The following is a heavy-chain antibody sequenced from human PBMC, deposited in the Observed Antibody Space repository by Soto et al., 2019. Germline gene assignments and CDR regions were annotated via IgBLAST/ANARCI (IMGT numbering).Heavy chain of an antibody. J-gene: IGHJ6*02. CDR1: GYTFISHG. CDR2: ISGKNGHT. CDR3: ARVSSSIVVVPDYGMDV. V-gene: IGHV1-18*04. D-gene: IGHD2-2*01. Sequence: QVQLVQSGVEVKKPGASVKVSCKASGYTFISHGISWVRQAPGQGLEWMGWISGKNGHTNYAQKLQGRVTLTTDTSQSTAYMELRSLRSDDTAVYYCARVSSSIVVVPDYGMDVWGQGTTVTVSS.